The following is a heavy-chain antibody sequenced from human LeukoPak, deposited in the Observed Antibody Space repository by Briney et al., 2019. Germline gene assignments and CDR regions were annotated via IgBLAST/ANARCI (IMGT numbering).Heavy chain of an antibody. CDR3: ARGTGTEFDY. Sequence: SETLSLTCTVSGDSISSYYWSWIRHPPGKGLEWIGCIYYSGSTNYNPSLKSRVTISVDTSKNQFSLKLSSVTAADTAVYYCARGTGTEFDYWGQGTLVTVSS. V-gene: IGHV4-59*08. CDR1: GDSISSYY. CDR2: IYYSGST. D-gene: IGHD1-14*01. J-gene: IGHJ4*02.